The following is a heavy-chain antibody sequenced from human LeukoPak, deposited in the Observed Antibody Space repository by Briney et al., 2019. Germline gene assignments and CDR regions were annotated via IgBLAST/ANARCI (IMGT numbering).Heavy chain of an antibody. Sequence: SETLSLTCTVSGGSISSYYWSWTRQPPGKGLEWIGYIYYSGSTNYNPSLKSRVTISVDTSKNQFSLKLSSVTAADTAVYYCARLYYDSSGYYPFDYWGQGTLVTVSS. D-gene: IGHD3-22*01. CDR1: GGSISSYY. CDR2: IYYSGST. CDR3: ARLYYDSSGYYPFDY. V-gene: IGHV4-59*08. J-gene: IGHJ4*02.